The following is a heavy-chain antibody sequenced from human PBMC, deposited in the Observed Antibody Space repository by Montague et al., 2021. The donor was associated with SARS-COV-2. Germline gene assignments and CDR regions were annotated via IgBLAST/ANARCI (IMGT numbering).Heavy chain of an antibody. Sequence: SLRLSCAASGFTFSSYAMSWVRQAPGKGLEWVSAICCSGGSTYYADSVKGRFTISRDNSKNTLYLQMNSLRAEDTAVYYCATSRFLEWLFTMDGTFDYWGQGTLVTVSS. CDR2: ICCSGGST. CDR3: ATSRFLEWLFTMDGTFDY. J-gene: IGHJ4*02. V-gene: IGHV3-23*01. D-gene: IGHD3-3*01. CDR1: GFTFSSYA.